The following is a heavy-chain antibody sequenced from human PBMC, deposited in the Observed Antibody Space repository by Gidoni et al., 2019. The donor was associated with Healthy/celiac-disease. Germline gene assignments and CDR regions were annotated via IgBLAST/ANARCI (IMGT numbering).Heavy chain of an antibody. CDR1: GYSISSGYY. J-gene: IGHJ4*02. CDR3: ARGFYDSSGYPGFYFDY. D-gene: IGHD3-22*01. V-gene: IGHV4-38-2*01. Sequence: QVQLQESGPGLVKPSETLSLTCAVSGYSISSGYYWGWIRQPPGKGLEWIGSIYHSGSTYYNPSLKSRVTISVDTSKNQFSLKLSSVTAADTAVYYCARGFYDSSGYPGFYFDYWGQGTLVTVSS. CDR2: IYHSGST.